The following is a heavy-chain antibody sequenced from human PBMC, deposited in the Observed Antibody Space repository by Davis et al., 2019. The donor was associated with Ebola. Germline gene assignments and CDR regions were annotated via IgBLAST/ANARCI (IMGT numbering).Heavy chain of an antibody. Sequence: SGTLSLTCAVYGGSFTDYYRSWIRQPPGKELEWIGEITHSESTNYNPSLKSRATLSVDTSKNQFSLNLTSVTAADTAVYYCARLSHLGGPSEADGFDFWGQGTLVTVSS. CDR3: ARLSHLGGPSEADGFDF. D-gene: IGHD6-19*01. CDR1: GGSFTDYY. J-gene: IGHJ4*02. V-gene: IGHV4-34*01. CDR2: ITHSEST.